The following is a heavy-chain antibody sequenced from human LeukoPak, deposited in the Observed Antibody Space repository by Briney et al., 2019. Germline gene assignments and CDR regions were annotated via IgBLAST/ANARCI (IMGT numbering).Heavy chain of an antibody. Sequence: SGTLSLTCAVSGGSISSSNWWSWVRQPPGKGLEWVGEIDHSGSTNYNPSLKSRVTISVDKSKNQFSLKLSSVTAADTAVYYCARLRKDGPSPYYYYGMDVWGKGTTVTVSS. CDR1: GGSISSSNW. CDR2: IDHSGST. D-gene: IGHD4-17*01. V-gene: IGHV4-4*02. CDR3: ARLRKDGPSPYYYYGMDV. J-gene: IGHJ6*04.